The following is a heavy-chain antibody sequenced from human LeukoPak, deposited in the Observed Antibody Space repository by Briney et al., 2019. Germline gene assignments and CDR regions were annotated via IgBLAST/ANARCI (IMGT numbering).Heavy chain of an antibody. CDR2: IYHRGSA. CDR1: NYSISSAYY. D-gene: IGHD2-21*02. CDR3: ARDQAYCGGDCYFDF. J-gene: IGHJ4*02. V-gene: IGHV4-38-2*02. Sequence: SETLSLTCAVSNYSISSAYYWGWIRQPPGKGLEWIGSIYHRGSADYNPSLKSRVTISVDTSKNQFSLKLKSVTAADTAVYYCARDQAYCGGDCYFDFWGQRTLVTVSS.